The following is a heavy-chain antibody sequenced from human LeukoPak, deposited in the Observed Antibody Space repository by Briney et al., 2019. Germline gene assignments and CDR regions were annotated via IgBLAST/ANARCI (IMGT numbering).Heavy chain of an antibody. CDR1: GFTFSSHS. Sequence: GGSLRLSCAASGFTFSSHSVNWVRQAPGQGLEWVSSISRGGSDKFYADSVKHRFTISRDNAKSSLYLQMNSLRAEDTAVYYCARYGSGYDLIDYWGQGTLVTVSS. CDR3: ARYGSGYDLIDY. J-gene: IGHJ4*02. CDR2: ISRGGSDK. V-gene: IGHV3-21*04. D-gene: IGHD5-12*01.